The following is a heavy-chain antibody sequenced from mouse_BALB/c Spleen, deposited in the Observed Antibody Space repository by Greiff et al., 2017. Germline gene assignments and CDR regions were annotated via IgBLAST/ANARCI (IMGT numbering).Heavy chain of an antibody. V-gene: IGHV5-6*02. CDR2: ISSGGSYT. Sequence: DVMLVESGGDLVKPGGSLKLSCAASGFTFSSYGMSWVRQTPDKRLEWVATISSGGSYTYYPDSVKGRFTISRDNAKNTLYLQMSSLKSEDTAMYYCARPSSKDYYAMDYWGQGTSVTVSS. J-gene: IGHJ4*01. D-gene: IGHD1-3*01. CDR1: GFTFSSYG. CDR3: ARPSSKDYYAMDY.